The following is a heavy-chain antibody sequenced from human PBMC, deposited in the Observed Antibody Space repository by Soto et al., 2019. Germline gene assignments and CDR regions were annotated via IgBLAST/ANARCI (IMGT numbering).Heavy chain of an antibody. J-gene: IGHJ5*02. V-gene: IGHV1-18*01. CDR2: ISAYNGNT. CDR1: GYTFASYA. D-gene: IGHD3-3*01. Sequence: ASVKVSCKASGYTFASYAISWMRQAPGQGLEWMGWISAYNGNTNYAQKLQGRVTITTDTSASTAYMELSSLRSEDTAVYYCARGFPLWFDPWGQGTLVTVSS. CDR3: ARGFPLWFDP.